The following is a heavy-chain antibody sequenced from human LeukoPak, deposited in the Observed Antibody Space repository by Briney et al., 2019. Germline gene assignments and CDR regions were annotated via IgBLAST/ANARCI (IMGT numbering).Heavy chain of an antibody. D-gene: IGHD3-22*01. CDR3: AKTLSGYYSVDY. J-gene: IGHJ4*02. CDR2: IRYDGSNK. CDR1: GFTFSSYG. Sequence: GGSLRLSCAASGFTFSSYGMHWVRQAPGRGLEWVTFIRYDGSNKYYADSVEGRFTISRDNSKNTLYLQMNSLRAEDTAVYYCAKTLSGYYSVDYWGQATLVTVSS. V-gene: IGHV3-30*02.